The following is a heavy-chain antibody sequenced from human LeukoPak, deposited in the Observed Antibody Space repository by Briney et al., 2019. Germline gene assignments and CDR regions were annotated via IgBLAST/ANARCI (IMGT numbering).Heavy chain of an antibody. CDR2: ISNSGGTI. Sequence: PGGSLRLSCAASGFTFSDYLMTWSRQAPGKGLEWVSYISNSGGTIYYSDSVKGRFTISRDNAKNLLYLEMDSLRAGDTAVYYCARMRSSWYFDHWGQGSLVTVSS. V-gene: IGHV3-11*01. CDR3: ARMRSSWYFDH. J-gene: IGHJ4*02. CDR1: GFTFSDYL. D-gene: IGHD6-13*01.